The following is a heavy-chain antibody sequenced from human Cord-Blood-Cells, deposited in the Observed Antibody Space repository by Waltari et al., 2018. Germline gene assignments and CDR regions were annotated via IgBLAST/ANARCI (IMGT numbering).Heavy chain of an antibody. D-gene: IGHD1-26*01. CDR2: IWYDGSNK. CDR1: GFTFSSYG. CDR3: AREGLWEQLLVY. Sequence: QVQLVESGGGVVQPGRSLRLSCAASGFTFSSYGMHWVRQAPGKGLEWVAVIWYDGSNKYYADSVKGRFTISRDNSKNTLYLQMNSLRAEDTAVYYRAREGLWEQLLVYWGQGTLVTVSS. V-gene: IGHV3-33*01. J-gene: IGHJ4*02.